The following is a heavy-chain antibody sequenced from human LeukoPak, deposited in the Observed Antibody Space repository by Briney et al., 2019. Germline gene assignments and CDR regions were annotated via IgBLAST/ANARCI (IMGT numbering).Heavy chain of an antibody. J-gene: IGHJ4*02. CDR2: IYSGGST. CDR1: GFTVSSNY. CDR3: ARSSYSSSADVDY. V-gene: IGHV3-53*01. D-gene: IGHD6-13*01. Sequence: PGGSLRLSCAASGFTVSSNYMSWVRQAPGKGLEWVSVIYSGGSTYYADSVKGRFTISRDNSKNTLYLQMNSLRAEDTTVYYCARSSYSSSADVDYWGQGTLVTVSS.